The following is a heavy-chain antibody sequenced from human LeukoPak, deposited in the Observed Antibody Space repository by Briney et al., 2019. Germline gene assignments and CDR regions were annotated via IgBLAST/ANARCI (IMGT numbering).Heavy chain of an antibody. J-gene: IGHJ4*02. CDR3: AENPGGLSPKYYFDY. V-gene: IGHV3-23*01. CDR2: ISGSGGST. D-gene: IGHD2/OR15-2a*01. Sequence: PGGSLRLSCAASGFTFSSYAMSWVRQAPGKGLEWVSAISGSGGSTYYADSVKGRFTISRDNSKNTLYLQMNSLRAEDTAVYYCAENPGGLSPKYYFDYWGQGTLVTVSS. CDR1: GFTFSSYA.